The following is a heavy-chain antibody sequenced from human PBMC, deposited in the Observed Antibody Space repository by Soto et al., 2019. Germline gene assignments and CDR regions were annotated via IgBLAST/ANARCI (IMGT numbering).Heavy chain of an antibody. CDR1: GFTFSNYA. Sequence: QVQLVESGGGVVQPGKSLRLSCAASGFTFSNYALHWVRQAPGKGLGWVAVISHAETTKYYVDSVKGRFTISRDNSKDTLNLQMDSVRVEDTAVYYWARTRNYIVATPPDYWGQGTLVTVSS. CDR2: ISHAETTK. D-gene: IGHD5-12*01. CDR3: ARTRNYIVATPPDY. V-gene: IGHV3-30-3*01. J-gene: IGHJ4*02.